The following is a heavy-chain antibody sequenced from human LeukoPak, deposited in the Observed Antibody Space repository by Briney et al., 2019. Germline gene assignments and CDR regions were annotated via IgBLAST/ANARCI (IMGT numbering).Heavy chain of an antibody. D-gene: IGHD2-15*01. J-gene: IGHJ4*02. Sequence: ASVTVSCKASGYTFTHFGITGVRQAPGQGLEWMGWISAYSGHTNYAQKLQGRVTMTTDTSTSTAYMELRSLRSDDTAVYYCARDRAGGSCQEWGQGTLVTVSS. CDR2: ISAYSGHT. CDR1: GYTFTHFG. V-gene: IGHV1-18*01. CDR3: ARDRAGGSCQE.